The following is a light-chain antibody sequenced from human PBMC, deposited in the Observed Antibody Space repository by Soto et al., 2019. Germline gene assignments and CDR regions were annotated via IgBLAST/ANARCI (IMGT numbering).Light chain of an antibody. CDR2: DVT. J-gene: IGLJ2*01. V-gene: IGLV2-11*01. Sequence: QSALTQPRSVSGSPGQSVVISCTGSSSDVGGYSHVSWFQQHPGKAPKLMIYDVTKRPSGVPDRFSGSKSGNTASLTISGLQAEDESDYYCCSFAGTYTIFGGGTKLTVL. CDR3: CSFAGTYTI. CDR1: SSDVGGYSH.